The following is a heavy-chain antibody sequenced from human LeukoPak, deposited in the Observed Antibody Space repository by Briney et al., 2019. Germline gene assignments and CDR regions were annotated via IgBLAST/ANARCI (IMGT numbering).Heavy chain of an antibody. CDR2: IIPILGIA. V-gene: IGHV1-69*04. D-gene: IGHD1-26*01. Sequence: SVKVSCKASGGTFSSYAISWVRQAPGQGLEWMGRIIPILGIANYAQKFQGRVTITADKSTSTAYMELSSLRSEDTAVYYCARNRLSHSGSHYYWGQGTLVTVSS. J-gene: IGHJ4*02. CDR3: ARNRLSHSGSHYY. CDR1: GGTFSSYA.